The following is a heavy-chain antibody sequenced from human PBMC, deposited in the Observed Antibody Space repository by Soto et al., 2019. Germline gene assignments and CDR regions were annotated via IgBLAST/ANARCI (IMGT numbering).Heavy chain of an antibody. CDR1: GFTFSSYG. D-gene: IGHD4-17*01. CDR3: AKDRGTVTTWGVDY. Sequence: QVQLVESGGGVVQTGRSLRLSCAASGFTFSSYGMHWVRQAPGKGLEWVAVISYDGSNKYYADSVKGRFTISRDNSKNTLYLQMNSLRAEDTAVYYCAKDRGTVTTWGVDYWGQGTLVTVSS. J-gene: IGHJ4*02. CDR2: ISYDGSNK. V-gene: IGHV3-30*18.